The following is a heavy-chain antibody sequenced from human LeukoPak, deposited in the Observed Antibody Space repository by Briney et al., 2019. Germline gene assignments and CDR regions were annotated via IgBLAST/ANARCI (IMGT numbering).Heavy chain of an antibody. Sequence: SVKVSCKASGGTFSSYATSWVRQAPGQGLEWMGGIIPIFGTANYAQKFQGRVTITADESTSTAYMELSSLRSEDTAVYYCARQRNGDYGVGAFDIWGQGTMVTVSS. CDR2: IIPIFGTA. J-gene: IGHJ3*02. CDR3: ARQRNGDYGVGAFDI. D-gene: IGHD4-17*01. CDR1: GGTFSSYA. V-gene: IGHV1-69*01.